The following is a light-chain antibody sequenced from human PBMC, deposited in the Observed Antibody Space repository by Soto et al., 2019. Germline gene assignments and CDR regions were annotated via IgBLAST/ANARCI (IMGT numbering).Light chain of an antibody. CDR3: QQLNSYPFT. CDR2: AAS. J-gene: IGKJ4*01. V-gene: IGKV1-9*01. Sequence: DIQLTQSPSFLSASVGDIVTITCRASQGISSYLAWYQQKPGKAPKLLIYAASTLQSGVPSRFSGSGSGTEFTLTISSLQPEDFATYYCQQLNSYPFTFGGGTKVDIK. CDR1: QGISSY.